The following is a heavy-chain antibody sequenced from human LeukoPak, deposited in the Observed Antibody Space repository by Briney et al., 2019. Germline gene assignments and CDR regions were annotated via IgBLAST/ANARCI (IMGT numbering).Heavy chain of an antibody. CDR1: GFTFSSYA. CDR2: ISGSGGST. J-gene: IGHJ5*02. Sequence: PGGSLRLSCAASGFTFSSYAMSWVRQAPGKGLEWVSAISGSGGSTYYADSVKVRFTISRDNSKNTLYLQMNSLRAEDTAVYYCARDPSAVPTAVNWFAPWGQGTLVTVSS. V-gene: IGHV3-23*01. D-gene: IGHD2-2*01. CDR3: ARDPSAVPTAVNWFAP.